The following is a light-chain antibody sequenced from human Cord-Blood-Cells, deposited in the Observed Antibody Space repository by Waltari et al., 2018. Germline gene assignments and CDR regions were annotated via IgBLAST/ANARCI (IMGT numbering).Light chain of an antibody. CDR2: AAS. CDR3: QKYNSAPWT. Sequence: DIQMTQPPSSLSASVGDRVPITCRASQGISNYLAWYHQKPGKVPKLLIYAASTLQSGVPSRFSGSGSGTDFTLTISSLQPEDVATYYCQKYNSAPWTFGQGTKVEIK. CDR1: QGISNY. J-gene: IGKJ1*01. V-gene: IGKV1-27*01.